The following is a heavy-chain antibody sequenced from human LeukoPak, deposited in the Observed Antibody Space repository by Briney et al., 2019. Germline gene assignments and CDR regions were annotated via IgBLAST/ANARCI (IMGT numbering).Heavy chain of an antibody. CDR1: GFSLRTNGAA. Sequence: ESGPTLVNPTQTLTLTCTFSGFSLRTNGAAVGWIRQPPGKALEWLALIYWDDGKRYSPSLESRLTITKDTSKNQVVLTMTNTGPVDTATYYCVHAFLPNSYGCHSWGQGTLVTVSS. J-gene: IGHJ4*02. D-gene: IGHD3-16*01. V-gene: IGHV2-5*02. CDR3: VHAFLPNSYGCHS. CDR2: IYWDDGK.